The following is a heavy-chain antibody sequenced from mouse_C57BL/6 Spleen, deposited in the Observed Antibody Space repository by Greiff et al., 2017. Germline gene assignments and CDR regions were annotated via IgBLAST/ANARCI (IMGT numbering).Heavy chain of an antibody. Sequence: QVQLKQPGAELVRPGSSVKLSCKASGYTFTSYWMAWVKQRPGQGLEWIGNIYPSDSETPYNQKFKDKAPLTVDKSSSTAYMQLSSLTSEDSAVYYCAKGGKPFAYWGQGTLVTVSA. D-gene: IGHD2-1*01. J-gene: IGHJ3*01. CDR1: GYTFTSYW. V-gene: IGHV1-61*01. CDR2: IYPSDSET. CDR3: AKGGKPFAY.